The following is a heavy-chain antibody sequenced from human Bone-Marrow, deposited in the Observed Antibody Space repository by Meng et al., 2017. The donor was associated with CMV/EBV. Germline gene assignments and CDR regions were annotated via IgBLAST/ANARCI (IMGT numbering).Heavy chain of an antibody. CDR1: GGSISRRSYY. CDR3: ATGQGRYFWSGYWDV. D-gene: IGHD3-3*01. Sequence: GSLRLSCTVSGGSISRRSYYWGWIRQPPGKGLEWIGSIYYSGSTYYNPSLKSRVTISVDTSKNQFSLKLSSVTAADTAVYYCATGQGRYFWSGYWDVWGQGTTVTVSS. V-gene: IGHV4-39*07. J-gene: IGHJ6*02. CDR2: IYYSGST.